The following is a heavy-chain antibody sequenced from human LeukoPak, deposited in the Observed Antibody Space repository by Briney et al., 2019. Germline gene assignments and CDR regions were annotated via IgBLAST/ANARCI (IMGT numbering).Heavy chain of an antibody. J-gene: IGHJ4*02. V-gene: IGHV4-30-2*01. D-gene: IGHD1-26*01. Sequence: SQTLSLTCTVSGGSISSGGYYWSWIRQPPGKGLEWIGYIYHSGSTYYNPSLKSRVTISVDRSKNQFSLKLSSVTAADTAVYYCARARPWEGPLFDYWGQGTLVTVSS. CDR2: IYHSGST. CDR1: GGSISSGGYY. CDR3: ARARPWEGPLFDY.